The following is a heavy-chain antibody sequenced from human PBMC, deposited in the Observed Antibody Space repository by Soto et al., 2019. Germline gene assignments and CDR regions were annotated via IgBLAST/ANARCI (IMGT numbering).Heavy chain of an antibody. V-gene: IGHV3-74*01. CDR2: MDSDGSIT. CDR3: VRDEFGLGIDY. Sequence: EVQLVESGGGLVQPGGSLRLSCAASGFTFSNYWMHWVRQTPGKGLVWVSHMDSDGSITTYADSVKGRFTISRDNAKNTLYLQMNSLRVEDTAVYYCVRDEFGLGIDYWGLGTLVTVSS. J-gene: IGHJ4*02. D-gene: IGHD3-16*01. CDR1: GFTFSNYW.